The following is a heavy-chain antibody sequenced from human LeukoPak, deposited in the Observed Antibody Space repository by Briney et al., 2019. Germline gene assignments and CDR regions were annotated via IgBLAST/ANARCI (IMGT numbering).Heavy chain of an antibody. J-gene: IGHJ5*02. Sequence: PSETLSLTCTVSGGSVSSYYLSWIRQPAGKGLEWIGRIYNGGTTNYNPSLKSRVTMSLDTAKNQVSLRLRSVIAADTAVYYRARDSGTTGEVKFDPWGQGSLVTVSS. D-gene: IGHD3-10*01. CDR3: ARDSGTTGEVKFDP. CDR2: IYNGGTT. CDR1: GGSVSSYY. V-gene: IGHV4-4*07.